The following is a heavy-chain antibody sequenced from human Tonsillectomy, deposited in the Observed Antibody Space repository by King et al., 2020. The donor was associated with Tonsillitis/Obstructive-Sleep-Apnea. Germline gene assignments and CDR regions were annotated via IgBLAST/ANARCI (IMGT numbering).Heavy chain of an antibody. Sequence: QLVQSGGGVVQPGRSLRLSCAASGFTFSSYAMHWVRQAPGKGLEWVAVISYDGSNKYYDDSVKGRFNISRDHSKNTLYLQMNSLRAEDTAVYYCAIYPPLQSMLEDMWGQGTMVTVSS. CDR2: ISYDGSNK. CDR3: AIYPPLQSMLEDM. V-gene: IGHV3-30*01. CDR1: GFTFSSYA. D-gene: IGHD2-2*02. J-gene: IGHJ3*02.